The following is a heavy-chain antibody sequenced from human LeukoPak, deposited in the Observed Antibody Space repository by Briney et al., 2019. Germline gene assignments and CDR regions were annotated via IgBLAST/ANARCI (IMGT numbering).Heavy chain of an antibody. CDR1: GGSFSGYY. J-gene: IGHJ1*01. D-gene: IGHD3-22*01. CDR2: INHSGST. CDR3: ASLWPFYSDSSAYNFVH. Sequence: SETLSLTCAVYGGSFSGYYWSWIRQPPGKGLEWIGEINHSGSTNYNPSLKSRVTISVDTSKNQFSLKLSSVTAADTAVYYCASLWPFYSDSSAYNFVHWGQGTLVTVSS. V-gene: IGHV4-34*01.